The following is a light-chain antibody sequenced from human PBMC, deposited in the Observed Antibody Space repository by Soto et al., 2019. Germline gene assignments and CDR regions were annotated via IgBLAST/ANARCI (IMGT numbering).Light chain of an antibody. CDR2: WAS. CDR1: QSVLYSSNNKNY. CDR3: QHIYTTPP. J-gene: IGKJ4*01. Sequence: DIVMTQSPDSLAVSLGERATINCKSSQSVLYSSNNKNYLAWYQQKPGQPPKLLIYWASTRESGVPDRFSGSGSGTDFTLTISSLQAEDVAVYYCQHIYTTPPFGGGTKVEI. V-gene: IGKV4-1*01.